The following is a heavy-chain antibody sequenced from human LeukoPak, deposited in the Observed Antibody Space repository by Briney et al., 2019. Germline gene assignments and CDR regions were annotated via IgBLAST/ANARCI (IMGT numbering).Heavy chain of an antibody. J-gene: IGHJ4*02. CDR3: ARTYSGSYYARYYFDY. D-gene: IGHD1-26*01. CDR1: GGSFSGYY. V-gene: IGHV4-34*01. CDR2: INHSEST. Sequence: SETLSLTCAVYGGSFSGYYWSWIRQPPGKGLEWIGEINHSESTNYNPSLKSRVTISVDTSKNQFSLKLSSVTAADTAVYYCARTYSGSYYARYYFDYWGQGTLVTVSS.